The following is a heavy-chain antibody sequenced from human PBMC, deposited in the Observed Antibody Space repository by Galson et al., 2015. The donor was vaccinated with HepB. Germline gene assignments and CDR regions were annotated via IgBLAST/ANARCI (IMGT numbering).Heavy chain of an antibody. CDR3: ARAFTSGSYLAFDL. D-gene: IGHD3-10*01. CDR1: GFTFSSYT. Sequence: SLRLSCAASGFTFSSYTMNWVRQAPGKGLEWVSSISSANSYIYYADTVKDRFTISRDNAKNSLYPQMNSLRAEDTAVYYCARAFTSGSYLAFDLWGRGTLVTVSS. CDR2: ISSANSYI. V-gene: IGHV3-21*01. J-gene: IGHJ2*01.